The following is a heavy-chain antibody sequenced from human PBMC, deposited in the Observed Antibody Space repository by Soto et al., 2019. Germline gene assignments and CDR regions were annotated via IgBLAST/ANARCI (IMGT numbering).Heavy chain of an antibody. CDR1: GDSISTFY. D-gene: IGHD3-22*01. J-gene: IGHJ4*02. V-gene: IGHV4-59*07. CDR2: VYYTGST. CDR3: ARGRTVRNYADDSSDYFYFFDY. Sequence: SDTLSLASTVSGDSISTFYWGWMRQSPGKELEWIGYVYYTGSTNYNPSLKSRVTISVDRSKNQFSLKLTSANAADTAVYYCARGRTVRNYADDSSDYFYFFDYWGQGTQVTVS.